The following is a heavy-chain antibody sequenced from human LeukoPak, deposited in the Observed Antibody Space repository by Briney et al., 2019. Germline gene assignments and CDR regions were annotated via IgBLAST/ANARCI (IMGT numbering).Heavy chain of an antibody. J-gene: IGHJ4*02. Sequence: SETLSLTCAVYGGSFSGYYWSWIRQPPGKWLEWIGEINHSGSTNYNPSLKSRVTISVDTSKNQFSLKLSSVTAADTAVYYCARVGKYCSSTSCYVGKYYFDYWGQGTLVTVSS. D-gene: IGHD2-2*01. CDR1: GGSFSGYY. V-gene: IGHV4-34*01. CDR2: INHSGST. CDR3: ARVGKYCSSTSCYVGKYYFDY.